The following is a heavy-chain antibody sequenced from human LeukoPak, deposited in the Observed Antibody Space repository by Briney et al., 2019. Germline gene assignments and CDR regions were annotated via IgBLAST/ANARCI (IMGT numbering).Heavy chain of an antibody. J-gene: IGHJ4*02. V-gene: IGHV4-39*01. Sequence: ASETLSLTCTVSGGSISSSSYYGGWIRQPPGKGLEWIGSIYYSGSTYYNPSLKSRVTISVDTSKNQFSLKLSSVTAADTAVYYCARRRTPGGYYFDYWGQGTLVTVSS. CDR1: GGSISSSSYY. CDR2: IYYSGST. CDR3: ARRRTPGGYYFDY. D-gene: IGHD4-23*01.